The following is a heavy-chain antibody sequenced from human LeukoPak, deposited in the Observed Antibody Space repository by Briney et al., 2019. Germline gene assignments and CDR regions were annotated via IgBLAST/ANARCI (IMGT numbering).Heavy chain of an antibody. CDR2: INPNSGGT. V-gene: IGHV1-2*02. J-gene: IGHJ4*02. CDR3: ARLPSEGGLLWFGELFLDY. CDR1: GYTFTGYY. D-gene: IGHD3-10*01. Sequence: ASVKVSCKASGYTFTGYYMHWVRQAPGHGLEWMGWINPNSGGTNYAQKFQGRVTMTRDTSISTAYMELSRLRSDDTAVYYCARLPSEGGLLWFGELFLDYWGQGTLVTVSS.